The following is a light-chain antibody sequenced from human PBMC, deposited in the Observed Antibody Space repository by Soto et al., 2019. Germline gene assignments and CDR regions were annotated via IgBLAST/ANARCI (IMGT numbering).Light chain of an antibody. V-gene: IGLV2-14*01. CDR1: SSDVGGFKY. CDR3: NSFTSNSLYV. Sequence: QPVLTQPASVSGSPGQSITISCTGTSSDVGGFKYVSWYQQHPGKAPKLMIYEVSNRPSGVSNRFSGSKSGNTASLTISGLQAEDEAHYYCNSFTSNSLYVFGTGTKVTVL. CDR2: EVS. J-gene: IGLJ1*01.